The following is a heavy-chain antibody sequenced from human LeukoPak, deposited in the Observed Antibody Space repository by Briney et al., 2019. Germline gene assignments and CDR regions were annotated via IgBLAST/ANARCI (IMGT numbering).Heavy chain of an antibody. V-gene: IGHV3-30*02. Sequence: GGSLRLSCAASGFTFSSYAMHWVRQAPGKGLEWVAFIRYDGSDKYYADSVKGRITISRDNSKNTLYLQMNSLRAEDTAVYYCAKDRVIAAGYYFDYWGQGTLVTVSS. J-gene: IGHJ4*02. CDR2: IRYDGSDK. D-gene: IGHD6-13*01. CDR3: AKDRVIAAGYYFDY. CDR1: GFTFSSYA.